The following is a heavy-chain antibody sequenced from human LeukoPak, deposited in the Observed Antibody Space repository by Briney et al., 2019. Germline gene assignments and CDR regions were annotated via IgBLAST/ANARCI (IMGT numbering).Heavy chain of an antibody. CDR3: ARDRLGMGY. Sequence: SETLSLTCAVYGGSFSGYYWSWIRQPPGKGLEWIGEINHSGSTNYNPSLKSRVTISVDTSKNQFSLQLNSVTPEDTAVYYCARDRLGMGYWGQGTPVTVSS. CDR2: INHSGST. V-gene: IGHV4-34*01. J-gene: IGHJ4*02. D-gene: IGHD7-27*01. CDR1: GGSFSGYY.